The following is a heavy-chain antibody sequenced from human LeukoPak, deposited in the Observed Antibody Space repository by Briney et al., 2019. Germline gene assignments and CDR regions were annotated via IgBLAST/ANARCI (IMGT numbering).Heavy chain of an antibody. D-gene: IGHD3-22*01. CDR3: ARHDSSGYYWFDY. CDR1: GGSISSSSYY. Sequence: KPSETLSLTCTVSGGSISSSSYYWGWIRQPPGKGLEWIGSIYYSGSTDYNPSLKSRVTISVDTSKNQISLKLSSVTAADTAVYYCARHDSSGYYWFDYWGQGTLVTVSS. CDR2: IYYSGST. V-gene: IGHV4-39*01. J-gene: IGHJ4*02.